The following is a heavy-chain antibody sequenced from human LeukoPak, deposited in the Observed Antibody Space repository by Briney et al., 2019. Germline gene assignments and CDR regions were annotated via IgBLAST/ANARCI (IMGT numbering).Heavy chain of an antibody. CDR3: ARAGWDWNYVVY. V-gene: IGHV1-2*06. Sequence: ASVKVSCKASGYTFTGYYMHWVRQAPGQGLEWMGRINPNNGGTNYAQTFQGRVTMTRDTSISTAYMELSRLRSDDTAVYYCARAGWDWNYVVYWGQGTLVTVSS. J-gene: IGHJ4*02. CDR1: GYTFTGYY. CDR2: INPNNGGT. D-gene: IGHD3/OR15-3a*01.